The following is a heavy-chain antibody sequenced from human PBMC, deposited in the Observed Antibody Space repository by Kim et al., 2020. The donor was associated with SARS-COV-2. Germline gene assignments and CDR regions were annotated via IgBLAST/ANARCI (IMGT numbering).Heavy chain of an antibody. CDR2: GIA. J-gene: IGHJ5*01. CDR3: ARGDFTNYDS. Sequence: GIAEYAQHFKDRGTMTRDTSTSTADMELRGLRSDDTAVYYCARGDFTNYDSWGQGTLVTVSS. D-gene: IGHD1-7*01. V-gene: IGHV1-18*01.